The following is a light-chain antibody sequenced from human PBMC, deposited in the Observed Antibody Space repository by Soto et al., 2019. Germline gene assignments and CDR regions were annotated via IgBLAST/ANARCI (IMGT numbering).Light chain of an antibody. Sequence: EILMTQSPATLSVSPGERATLSCRASQSVSSNLAWYQQKPGQAPRLLIYGASTRATGIPARFSGSGSETEFTLTVSSLQSEDFAVYYCQQYNNWLLYTFGQGTKLEMK. CDR1: QSVSSN. J-gene: IGKJ2*01. CDR2: GAS. V-gene: IGKV3-15*01. CDR3: QQYNNWLLYT.